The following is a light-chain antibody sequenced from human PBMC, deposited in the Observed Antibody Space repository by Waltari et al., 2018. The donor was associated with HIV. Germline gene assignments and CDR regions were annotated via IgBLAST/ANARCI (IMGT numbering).Light chain of an antibody. J-gene: IGLJ2*01. CDR1: SSYVWGFKY. CDR2: DVS. CDR3: SSYRSSSTCV. V-gene: IGLV2-14*03. Sequence: QSALTQPAPVSGFPGQSITISCPGTSSYVWGFKYCSWYQQHPGKSPKLMIYDVSNRPLGVSNRFSGSKSGNTASLTISGLQAEDEADYYFSSYRSSSTCVFGGGTKLTFL.